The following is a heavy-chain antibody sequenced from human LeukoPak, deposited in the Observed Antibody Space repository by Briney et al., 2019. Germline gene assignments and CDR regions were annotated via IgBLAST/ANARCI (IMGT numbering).Heavy chain of an antibody. CDR3: ARGYCSSTSCPLDY. D-gene: IGHD2-2*01. V-gene: IGHV3-53*05. Sequence: GGSLRLSCAASGFTVSSNYMSWVRQAPGKGLEWVSVIYSGGSTYYADSVKGRFTISRDNSKNTLYVHMKSLRAEDTAVYYCARGYCSSTSCPLDYWGQGTLVTVSS. CDR1: GFTVSSNY. J-gene: IGHJ4*02. CDR2: IYSGGST.